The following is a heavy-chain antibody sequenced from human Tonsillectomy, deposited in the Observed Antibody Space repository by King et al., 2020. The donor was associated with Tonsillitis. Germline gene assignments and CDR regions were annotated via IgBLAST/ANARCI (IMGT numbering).Heavy chain of an antibody. D-gene: IGHD5-24*01. Sequence: VQLVESGGGLLQPGGSLRPSCAASGFPFSSYPMSGVRQPPGKGLEWVSAFMGSGGSTYYADSVKGRFTISRDNSKNTLYLQMNSLRAEDTAVYYCAKSVGDGYNFDYWGQGTLVTVSS. CDR3: AKSVGDGYNFDY. CDR1: GFPFSSYP. CDR2: FMGSGGST. V-gene: IGHV3-23*04. J-gene: IGHJ4*02.